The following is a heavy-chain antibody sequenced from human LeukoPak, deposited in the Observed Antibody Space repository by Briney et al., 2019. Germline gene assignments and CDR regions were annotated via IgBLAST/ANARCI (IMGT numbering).Heavy chain of an antibody. D-gene: IGHD6-19*01. CDR1: GGSISSYY. V-gene: IGHV4-59*13. Sequence: PSETLSLTRTVSGGSISSYYWSWIRQPPGKGLEWIGYIYYSGSTNYNPSPKSRVTIAVGTSKNQFSLKLSSVTAADTAVYYCARVGSLGYSSGWLDYWGQGTLVTVSS. CDR2: IYYSGST. CDR3: ARVGSLGYSSGWLDY. J-gene: IGHJ4*02.